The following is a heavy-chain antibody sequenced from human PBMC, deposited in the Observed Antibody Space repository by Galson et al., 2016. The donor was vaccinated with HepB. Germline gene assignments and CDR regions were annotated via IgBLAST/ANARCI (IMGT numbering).Heavy chain of an antibody. CDR2: ISRSGGST. CDR1: GFSFSNYA. Sequence: SLRLSCAASGFSFSNYALTWVRQAPGKGLECVSSISRSGGSTNYADSVKGRFTISRDNSNNTLFLQMNSLRAEDTAIYYCAKKGPGAIFYYGMDVWGQGTTVTVSS. V-gene: IGHV3-23*01. CDR3: AKKGPGAIFYYGMDV. J-gene: IGHJ6*02.